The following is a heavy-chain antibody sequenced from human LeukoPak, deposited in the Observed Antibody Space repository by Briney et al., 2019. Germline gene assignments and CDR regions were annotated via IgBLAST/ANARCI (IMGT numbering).Heavy chain of an antibody. CDR3: AISANGGNSFWNY. CDR2: ISGSSSSI. V-gene: IGHV3-11*01. Sequence: GGSLRLSCAASGFTFSDYYMTWIRQAPGKGLEWVSYISGSSSSIDYADSVKGRFTISRDNAKNSLYLQMNSLRAEDTAVYYCAISANGGNSFWNYWGQGTLVTVSS. J-gene: IGHJ4*02. CDR1: GFTFSDYY. D-gene: IGHD4-23*01.